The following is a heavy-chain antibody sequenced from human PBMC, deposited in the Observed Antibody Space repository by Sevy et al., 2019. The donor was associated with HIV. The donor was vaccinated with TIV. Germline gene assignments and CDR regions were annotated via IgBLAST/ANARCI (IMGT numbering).Heavy chain of an antibody. CDR1: GYSFTSYW. D-gene: IGHD2-2*01. V-gene: IGHV5-51*01. J-gene: IGHJ4*02. CDR3: ARRAVVPAATVYYFDY. CDR2: IYPGDSDT. Sequence: GESLKISCKGSGYSFTSYWIGWVRQMPGKGLEWMGIIYPGDSDTRHSPSFQGQVTISADKSISTAYLQWSSLKASDTAMYYCARRAVVPAATVYYFDYWGQGTLVTVSS.